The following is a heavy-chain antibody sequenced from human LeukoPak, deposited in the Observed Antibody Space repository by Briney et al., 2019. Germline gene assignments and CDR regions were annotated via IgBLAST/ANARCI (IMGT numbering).Heavy chain of an antibody. D-gene: IGHD6-13*01. Sequence: RASVKVSCKASGYTFASYYMHWVRQAPGQGLEWMGIINPSGGSTSYAQKFQGRVTMTRDTSTSTVYMELSSLRSEDTAVYYCARDQDSSWYFMYYYGMDVWGQGTTVTVSS. V-gene: IGHV1-46*01. CDR1: GYTFASYY. CDR2: INPSGGST. CDR3: ARDQDSSWYFMYYYGMDV. J-gene: IGHJ6*02.